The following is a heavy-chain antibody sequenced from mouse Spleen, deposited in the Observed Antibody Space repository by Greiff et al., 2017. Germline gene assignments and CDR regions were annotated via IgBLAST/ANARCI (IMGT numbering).Heavy chain of an antibody. CDR1: GFTFSSFG. Sequence: EVHLVESGGGLVQPGGSRKLSCAASGFTFSSFGMHWVRQAPEKGLEWVAYISSGSSTIYYADTVKGRFTISRDNPKNTLFLQMTSLRSEDTAMYYCARSGGWDGAMDYWGQGTSVTVSS. D-gene: IGHD4-1*01. CDR2: ISSGSSTI. V-gene: IGHV5-17*02. CDR3: ARSGGWDGAMDY. J-gene: IGHJ4*01.